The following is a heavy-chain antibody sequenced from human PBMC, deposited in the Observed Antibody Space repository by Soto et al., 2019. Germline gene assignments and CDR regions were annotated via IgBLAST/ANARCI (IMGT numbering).Heavy chain of an antibody. CDR3: AKDAYCSSTSCWDNWFDP. V-gene: IGHV3-30*18. CDR1: GFTFSSYG. D-gene: IGHD2-2*01. J-gene: IGHJ5*02. Sequence: GGSLRLSCAASGFTFSSYGMHWVRQAPGKGLEWVAVISYDGSNKYYADSVKGRFTISRDNSKNTLYLQMNSLRAEDTAVYYCAKDAYCSSTSCWDNWFDPWGQGTLVTVSS. CDR2: ISYDGSNK.